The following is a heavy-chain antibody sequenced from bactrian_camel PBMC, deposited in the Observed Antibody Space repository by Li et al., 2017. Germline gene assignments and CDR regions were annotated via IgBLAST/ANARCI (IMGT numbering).Heavy chain of an antibody. J-gene: IGHJ4*01. CDR1: GFTSNGCS. V-gene: IGHV3S68*01. Sequence: QLVESGGGSVQDGGSLRLSCTAPGFTSNGCSMDWFRQAAGKEREWVSSISFDGTPMYADSVEGRFTISQDNAKNTLYLQMDNLKPEDTAMYYCMADPSVFPVCRLGVMRMDYRGQGTQVTVS. CDR3: MADPSVFPVCRLGVMRMDY. D-gene: IGHD7*01. CDR2: ISFDGTP.